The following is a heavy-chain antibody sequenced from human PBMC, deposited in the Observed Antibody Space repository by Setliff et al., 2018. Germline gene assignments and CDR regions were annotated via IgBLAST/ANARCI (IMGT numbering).Heavy chain of an antibody. CDR3: ARVGSKPQLGWFDP. Sequence: PGGSLRLSCVTSGFTFSTYWMHWVRQAPGQGLGWVDRISTDGSSITYADSVKGRFTNSRDNARNTLYLQMNSLTAEDKAVYYCARVGSKPQLGWFDPWGQGTLVTVSS. CDR1: GFTFSTYW. D-gene: IGHD1-26*01. V-gene: IGHV3-74*03. J-gene: IGHJ5*02. CDR2: ISTDGSSI.